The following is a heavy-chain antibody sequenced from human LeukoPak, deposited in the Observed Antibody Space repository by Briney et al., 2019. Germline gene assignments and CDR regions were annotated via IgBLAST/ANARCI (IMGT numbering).Heavy chain of an antibody. V-gene: IGHV4-38-2*02. D-gene: IGHD2-2*01. CDR1: GYSISSGYY. CDR3: ARVVPAAQYYYYMDV. J-gene: IGHJ6*03. CDR2: IYHSGST. Sequence: SETLSLTCTVSGYSISSGYYWGWIRQPPGKGLEWIGSIYHSGSTYYNPSLKSRVTISVDTSKNQFSLKLSSVTAADTAVYYCARVVPAAQYYYYMDVWGKGTTVTVSS.